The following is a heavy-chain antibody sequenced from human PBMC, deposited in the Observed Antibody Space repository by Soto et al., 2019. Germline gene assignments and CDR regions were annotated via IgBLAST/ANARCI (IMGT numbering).Heavy chain of an antibody. Sequence: GGSLRLSCAASGFTFSSYSMNWVRQAPGKGLEWVSSISSSSSYIYYADSVKGRFTISRDNAQDSLYLQMNSLRAEDTAVYYCARETPVTRPGYYYGMDVWGQGTTVTVSS. CDR1: GFTFSSYS. V-gene: IGHV3-21*01. CDR2: ISSSSSYI. J-gene: IGHJ6*02. D-gene: IGHD4-4*01. CDR3: ARETPVTRPGYYYGMDV.